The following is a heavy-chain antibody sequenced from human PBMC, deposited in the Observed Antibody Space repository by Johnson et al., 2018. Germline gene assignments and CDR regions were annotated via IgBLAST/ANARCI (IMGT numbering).Heavy chain of an antibody. CDR1: GFTFSTYG. J-gene: IGHJ4*02. D-gene: IGHD3-16*01. Sequence: QVQLVQSGGGVVQPGRSVRLSCAASGFTFSTYGMHWVRQTPGKGLEWVALISDDGSKKYYADSVKGRFTISRDNSKNTLYLQINSLRPEDTAVFYCAKHSLEINYFDYNGQPYYFDYWGQGTLVTVSS. CDR3: AKHSLEINYFDYNGQPYYFDY. V-gene: IGHV3-30*18. CDR2: ISDDGSKK.